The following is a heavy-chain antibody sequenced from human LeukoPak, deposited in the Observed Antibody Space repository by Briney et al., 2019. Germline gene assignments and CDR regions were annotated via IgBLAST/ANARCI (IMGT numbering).Heavy chain of an antibody. CDR2: IYYSGST. V-gene: IGHV4-31*03. CDR1: GGSISSGGYY. Sequence: ASGTLSLTCTVSGGSISSGGYYWSWIRQHPGKGLEWIGYIYYSGSTYYNPSLKSRVTISVDTSKNQFSLKLSSVTAADTAVYYCARGPGGSYYGDYWGQGTLVTVSS. J-gene: IGHJ4*02. D-gene: IGHD1-26*01. CDR3: ARGPGGSYYGDY.